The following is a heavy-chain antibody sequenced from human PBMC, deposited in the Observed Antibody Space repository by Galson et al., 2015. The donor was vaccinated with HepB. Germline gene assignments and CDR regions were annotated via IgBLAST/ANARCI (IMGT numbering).Heavy chain of an antibody. J-gene: IGHJ4*02. CDR2: ISYDGSNK. CDR1: GFTFSSYG. Sequence: SLRLSCAASGFTFSSYGMHWVRQAPGKGLEWVAVISYDGSNKYYADSVKGRFTISRDNSKNTLYLQMNSLRAEDTAVYYCAKDPGVAAPLVYWGQGTLVTVSS. CDR3: AKDPGVAAPLVY. V-gene: IGHV3-30*18. D-gene: IGHD6-25*01.